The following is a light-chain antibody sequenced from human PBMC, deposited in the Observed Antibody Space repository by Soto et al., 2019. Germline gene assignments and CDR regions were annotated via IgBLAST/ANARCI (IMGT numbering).Light chain of an antibody. CDR2: GAS. Sequence: ETVLMQTTVTRSLSAGVSATLCCRASQSISSNLAWYQQKRGQAPRLLIYGASTRATGIPARFSGSGSGTEFTLTIGSLQSEDFAVYYCQQYNNWPPLTFGGGTKVDIK. CDR1: QSISSN. CDR3: QQYNNWPPLT. J-gene: IGKJ4*01. V-gene: IGKV3-15*01.